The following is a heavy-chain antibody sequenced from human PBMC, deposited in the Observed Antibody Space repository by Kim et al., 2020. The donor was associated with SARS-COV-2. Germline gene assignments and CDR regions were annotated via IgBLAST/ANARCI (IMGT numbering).Heavy chain of an antibody. J-gene: IGHJ4*02. V-gene: IGHV3-30*18. CDR3: AKSTYGPRFEN. CDR1: GFIFVNYD. D-gene: IGHD3-10*01. CDR2: ISYDGSNT. Sequence: GGSLRLSCAASGFIFVNYDIHWVRQAPGKGLEWVAGISYDGSNTYYPDSVKGRFTISRDNSKMTLYLHMNSLRPEDTAVYYCAKSTYGPRFENWGQGTLVTVSS.